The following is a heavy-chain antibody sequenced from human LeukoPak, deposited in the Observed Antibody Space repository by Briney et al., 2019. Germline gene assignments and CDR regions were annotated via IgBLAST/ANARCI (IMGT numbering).Heavy chain of an antibody. CDR1: GYTFTGYY. D-gene: IGHD3-10*01. CDR3: ARELLWSGEPYNWFDP. CDR2: INPNSGGT. J-gene: IGHJ5*02. Sequence: VASVKVSCKASGYTFTGYYMHWVRQAPGQGLEWMGWINPNSGGTNYAQKFQGRVTMTRDTSISTAYMELSRLRSDDTAVYYCARELLWSGEPYNWFDPWGQGTLVTVSS. V-gene: IGHV1-2*02.